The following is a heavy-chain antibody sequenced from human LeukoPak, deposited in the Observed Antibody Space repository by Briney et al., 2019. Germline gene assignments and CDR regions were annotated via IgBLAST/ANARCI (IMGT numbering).Heavy chain of an antibody. CDR2: INQSGST. CDR3: AREKTYYDSIGNYYGGVFDY. J-gene: IGHJ4*02. D-gene: IGHD3-22*01. CDR1: GGTFSGYY. Sequence: PSETLSLTCAVYGGTFSGYYWSWIRQPPAKGLEWIGEINQSGSTIYNPSLKSRVTISADTSKNQFSLKLSSVTAADTALYYCAREKTYYDSIGNYYGGVFDYWGQGALVTVSS. V-gene: IGHV4-34*01.